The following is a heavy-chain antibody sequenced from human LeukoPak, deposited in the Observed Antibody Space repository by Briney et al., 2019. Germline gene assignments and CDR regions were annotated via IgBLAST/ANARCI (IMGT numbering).Heavy chain of an antibody. D-gene: IGHD3-3*01. Sequence: PGGSLRLSCAASGFTFSSYGMHWVRQAPGKGLEWVAFIRYDGSNKYYADSVKGRFTISRDNSKNTLYLQMNSLRAEDTAVYYCARDVVFWSGYPIRQDYYYMDVWGKGTTVTVSS. CDR3: ARDVVFWSGYPIRQDYYYMDV. CDR1: GFTFSSYG. V-gene: IGHV3-30*02. CDR2: IRYDGSNK. J-gene: IGHJ6*03.